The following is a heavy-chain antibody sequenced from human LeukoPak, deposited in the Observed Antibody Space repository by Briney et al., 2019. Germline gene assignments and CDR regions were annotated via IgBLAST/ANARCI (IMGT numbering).Heavy chain of an antibody. D-gene: IGHD6-13*01. J-gene: IGHJ6*03. Sequence: GGSLRLSCVASGFTLSSYNMKWVRQAPGKRLEWVSSISWRSSDIEYADSVKGRFTISRDIDKKSLYLQMNSLRVEDTAVYYCARDYTSTWYLGYLHMDVWGKGTTVTVSS. CDR3: ARDYTSTWYLGYLHMDV. CDR2: ISWRSSDI. CDR1: GFTLSSYN. V-gene: IGHV3-21*01.